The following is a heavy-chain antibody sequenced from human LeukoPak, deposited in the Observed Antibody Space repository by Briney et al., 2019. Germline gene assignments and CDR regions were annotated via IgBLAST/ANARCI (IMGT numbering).Heavy chain of an antibody. J-gene: IGHJ2*01. CDR3: ARVYYSNSYDYWYFDL. D-gene: IGHD6-13*01. CDR2: IFYSGST. V-gene: IGHV4-59*01. Sequence: SETLSLTCTVSGGSISSYYWSWIQQPPGKGLEWIGYIFYSGSTNYNPSLKSRVTISVDTSKNQFSLKLSSVTAADTAVYYCARVYYSNSYDYWYFDLWGRGTLVTVSS. CDR1: GGSISSYY.